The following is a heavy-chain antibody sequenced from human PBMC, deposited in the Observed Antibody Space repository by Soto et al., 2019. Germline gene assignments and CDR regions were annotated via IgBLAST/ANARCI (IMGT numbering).Heavy chain of an antibody. CDR2: FDPEDGET. V-gene: IGHV1-24*01. J-gene: IGHJ4*02. CDR3: APDSGYYYDSSGIAAFDY. D-gene: IGHD3-22*01. Sequence: QVPLVQSGAEVKKPGASVKVSCKVSGYTLTELSMHWVRQAPGKGLEWMGGFDPEDGETIYAQKFQGRVTMTEDTSTDTAYMELSSLRSEDTAVYYCAPDSGYYYDSSGIAAFDYWGQGTLVTVSS. CDR1: GYTLTELS.